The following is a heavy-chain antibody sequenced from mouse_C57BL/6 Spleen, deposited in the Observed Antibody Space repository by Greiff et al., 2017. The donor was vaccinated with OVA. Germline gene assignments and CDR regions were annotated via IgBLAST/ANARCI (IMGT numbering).Heavy chain of an antibody. J-gene: IGHJ2*01. D-gene: IGHD2-4*01. CDR2: INPSNGGT. CDR1: GYTFTSYW. V-gene: IGHV1-53*01. CDR3: ARCGITRGYYFDY. Sequence: VQLQQPGTELVKPGASVKLSCKASGYTFTSYWMHWVKQRPGQGLEWIGNINPSNGGTNYNEKFKSKATLTVDKSSSTAYMQLSSLTSEDSAVYYCARCGITRGYYFDYWGQGTTLTVSS.